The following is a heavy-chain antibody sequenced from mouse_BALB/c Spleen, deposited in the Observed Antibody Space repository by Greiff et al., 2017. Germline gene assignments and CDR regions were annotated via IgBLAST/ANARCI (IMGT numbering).Heavy chain of an antibody. V-gene: IGHV3-6*02. J-gene: IGHJ2*01. D-gene: IGHD2-12*01. CDR3: ARLRRGSYYFDY. Sequence: EVKLQESGPGLVKPSQSLSLTCSVTGYSITSGYYWNWIRQFPGNKLEWMGYISYDGSNNYNPSLKNRISITRDTSKNQFFLKLNSVTTEDTATYYCARLRRGSYYFDYWGQGTTLTVSS. CDR1: GYSITSGYY. CDR2: ISYDGSN.